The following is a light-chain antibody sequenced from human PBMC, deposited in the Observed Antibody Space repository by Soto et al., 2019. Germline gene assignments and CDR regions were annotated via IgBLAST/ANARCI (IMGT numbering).Light chain of an antibody. CDR3: QQYNGYSTWT. V-gene: IGKV1-5*01. CDR1: QSISRW. J-gene: IGKJ1*01. Sequence: DMVMTQSPATLSVSVGDRVTITFRASQSISRWLAWYQQKPGKAPKVLIGDASSLQRGVPSRFSGSGSGTEFTLTISSLQPDDFATYYCQQYNGYSTWTFGQGTKVDIK. CDR2: DAS.